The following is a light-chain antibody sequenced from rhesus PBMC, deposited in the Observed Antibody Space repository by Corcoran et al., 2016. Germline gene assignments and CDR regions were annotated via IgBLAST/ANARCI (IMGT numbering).Light chain of an antibody. CDR3: LQHNSYPFT. V-gene: IGKV1-28*01. Sequence: DIQMTQSPSSLSASLGDTVTITCRASQGISSYLNWFQQKPGKAPKLLIYAASSLESGVPSRFSGSGSWTEFTLTIRSRQPEDFAAYYCLQHNSYPFTFGPGTKLDIK. CDR2: AAS. CDR1: QGISSY. J-gene: IGKJ3*01.